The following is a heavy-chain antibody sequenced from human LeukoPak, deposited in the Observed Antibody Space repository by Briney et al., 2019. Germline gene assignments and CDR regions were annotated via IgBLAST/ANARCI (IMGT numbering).Heavy chain of an antibody. Sequence: PGGSLRLSCAASGFTFSSYSMNWVRQAPGKGLEWVSYISSSSSTIYYADSVKGRFTISRDNAKNSLYLQMNSLRDEDTAVYYCARDSYYDSSGYPLRYWGQGTLVTVSS. J-gene: IGHJ4*02. D-gene: IGHD3-22*01. CDR1: GFTFSSYS. CDR2: ISSSSSTI. CDR3: ARDSYYDSSGYPLRY. V-gene: IGHV3-48*02.